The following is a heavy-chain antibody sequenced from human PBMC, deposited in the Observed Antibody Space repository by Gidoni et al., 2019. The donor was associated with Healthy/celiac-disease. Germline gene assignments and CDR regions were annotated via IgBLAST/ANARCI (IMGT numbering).Heavy chain of an antibody. CDR2: INAGNGNT. D-gene: IGHD3-10*01. Sequence: QVQLVQSGAEVKKPGASVKVSCKASGYTFTSYAMHWVRQAPGQRLEWMGWINAGNGNTKYSQKFQGRVTITRDTSASTAYMELSSLRSEDTAVYYCARALLLWFGEGFDYWGQGTLVTVSS. J-gene: IGHJ4*02. CDR1: GYTFTSYA. V-gene: IGHV1-3*01. CDR3: ARALLLWFGEGFDY.